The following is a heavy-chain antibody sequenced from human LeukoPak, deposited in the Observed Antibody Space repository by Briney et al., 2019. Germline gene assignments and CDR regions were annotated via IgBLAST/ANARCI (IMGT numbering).Heavy chain of an antibody. CDR2: IDTTDRP. D-gene: IGHD1-1*01. Sequence: SETLSLTCTVSGDSVSSPTYYWNWIRQSAGKGLEWIGRIDTTDRPNYNPSLRSRVSISSDTSKNHFSLRLTSVTAADTAVYYCARVRRRNWNDSHWFAPWGQGTLVTVSS. CDR3: ARVRRRNWNDSHWFAP. V-gene: IGHV4-61*02. J-gene: IGHJ5*02. CDR1: GDSVSSPTYY.